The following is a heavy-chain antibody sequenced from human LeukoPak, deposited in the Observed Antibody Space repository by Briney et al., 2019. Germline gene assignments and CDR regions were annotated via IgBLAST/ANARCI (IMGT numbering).Heavy chain of an antibody. J-gene: IGHJ5*02. CDR2: IRGSGGST. Sequence: PGGSLRLSCAASGFTFSNYAMSWVRQAPGKGLEWVSGIRGSGGSTDYADSVRGRSTISRDDFKNTLYLQMNSLRAEDTAVYYCAKDPHYDSSGYSFDPWGQGTLVTVSS. D-gene: IGHD3-22*01. V-gene: IGHV3-23*01. CDR3: AKDPHYDSSGYSFDP. CDR1: GFTFSNYA.